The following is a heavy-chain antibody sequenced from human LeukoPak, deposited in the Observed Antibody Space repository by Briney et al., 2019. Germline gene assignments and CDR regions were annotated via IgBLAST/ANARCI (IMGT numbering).Heavy chain of an antibody. V-gene: IGHV3-21*01. J-gene: IGHJ4*02. CDR1: ALTLGSYS. CDR3: ARVNHFLEWLLPIDY. Sequence: PGRCLTPSCAASALTLGSYSTNWVRPAAGKGLEWVSSISSSSSYTNHADSVKGRFTISRDNAKSALYLQMNSLRDEDTAVYYCARVNHFLEWLLPIDYGGQGTLVTVYS. CDR2: ISSSSSYT. D-gene: IGHD3-3*01.